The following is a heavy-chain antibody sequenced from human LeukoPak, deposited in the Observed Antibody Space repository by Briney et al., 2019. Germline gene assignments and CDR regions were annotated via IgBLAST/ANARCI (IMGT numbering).Heavy chain of an antibody. Sequence: SETLSLTCAVYGGSFSGYYWSWIRQPPGKGLEWIGEINHSGSTNYNPSPKSRVTISVDTSKNQFSLKLSSVTAADTAVYYCARGGRGSGSYYRTLYYYYGMDVWGKGTTVTVSS. CDR1: GGSFSGYY. J-gene: IGHJ6*04. V-gene: IGHV4-34*01. CDR2: INHSGST. CDR3: ARGGRGSGSYYRTLYYYYGMDV. D-gene: IGHD3-10*01.